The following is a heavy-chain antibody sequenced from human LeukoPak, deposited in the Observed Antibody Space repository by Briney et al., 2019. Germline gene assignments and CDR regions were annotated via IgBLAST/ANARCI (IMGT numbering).Heavy chain of an antibody. Sequence: QPGGSLRLSCAASGFTFSSYGMHWVRQAPGKGLEWVAVIRYDGSNKYYADSVKGRFTISRDNSKNTLYLQMNSLRAEDTAVYYCARSLARYDSSGLFSPDYWGQGTLVTVSS. J-gene: IGHJ4*02. V-gene: IGHV3-33*01. CDR3: ARSLARYDSSGLFSPDY. CDR1: GFTFSSYG. CDR2: IRYDGSNK. D-gene: IGHD3-22*01.